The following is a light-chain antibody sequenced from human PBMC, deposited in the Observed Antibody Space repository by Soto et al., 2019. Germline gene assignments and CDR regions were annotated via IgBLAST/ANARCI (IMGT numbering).Light chain of an antibody. CDR3: QQYKSYWT. CDR1: QTISSW. CDR2: KAS. Sequence: DIQMTQSPSTLSASVGDRVTITCRASQTISSWLAWYQQKPGKAPKLLIYKASSLESGVPSRFSGSGSGTEFTLTISSLQPDDFVSYYCQQYKSYWTFGQGTKVEIK. J-gene: IGKJ1*01. V-gene: IGKV1-5*03.